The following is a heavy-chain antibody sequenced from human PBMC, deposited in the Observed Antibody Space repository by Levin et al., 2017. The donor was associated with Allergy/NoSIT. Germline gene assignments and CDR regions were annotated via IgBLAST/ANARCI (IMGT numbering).Heavy chain of an antibody. Sequence: ASVKVSCKGSGYGFTNYWIGWVRQLPGKGLEWMGIINPGDSDIKYSPSFQGQVTISADKSISTAYPQWSRLKASDTAMYYCARGGPATFFYGMDVWGQGTTVTVSS. CDR2: INPGDSDI. V-gene: IGHV5-51*01. J-gene: IGHJ6*02. CDR1: GYGFTNYW. CDR3: ARGGPATFFYGMDV. D-gene: IGHD2-15*01.